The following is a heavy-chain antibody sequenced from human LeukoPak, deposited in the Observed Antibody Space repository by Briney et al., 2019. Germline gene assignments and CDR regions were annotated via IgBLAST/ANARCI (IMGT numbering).Heavy chain of an antibody. CDR2: INQDGSEK. CDR1: GFTFSSYW. J-gene: IGHJ3*02. D-gene: IGHD3-10*01. V-gene: IGHV3-7*01. CDR3: ARTLLWFGELFPDAFDI. Sequence: GGSLRLSCAASGFTFSSYWMSWVRQAPGKGLEWVANINQDGSEKYYVDSVKGRFTISRDNAKNSLYLQMNSLRAEDTAVYYCARTLLWFGELFPDAFDIWGQGTMVTVSS.